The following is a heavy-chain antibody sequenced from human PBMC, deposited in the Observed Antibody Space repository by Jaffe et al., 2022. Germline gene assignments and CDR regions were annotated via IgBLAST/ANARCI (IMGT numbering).Heavy chain of an antibody. CDR1: GFTFDDYA. CDR2: ISWNSGSI. V-gene: IGHV3-9*01. Sequence: EVQLVESGGGLVQPGRSLRLSCAASGFTFDDYAMHWVRQAPGKGLEWVSGISWNSGSIGYADSVKGRFTISRDNAKNSLYLQMNSLRAEDTALYYCAKMGKGGYDVHEFDYWGQGTLVTVSS. D-gene: IGHD5-12*01. J-gene: IGHJ4*02. CDR3: AKMGKGGYDVHEFDY.